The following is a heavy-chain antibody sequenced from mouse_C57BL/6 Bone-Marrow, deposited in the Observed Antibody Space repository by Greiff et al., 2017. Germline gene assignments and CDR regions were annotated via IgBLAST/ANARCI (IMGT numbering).Heavy chain of an antibody. V-gene: IGHV10-1*01. CDR3: VGGGYDYPFAY. D-gene: IGHD2-4*01. Sequence: EVTLVESGGGLVQPKGSLKLSCAASGFSFNTYAMNWVRQAPGKGLEWVARIRSKSNNYATYYADSVKDRFTISREDTESRLYLQMNNLKTEDTAMFYCVGGGYDYPFAYWGQGTLVTVSA. CDR2: IRSKSNNYAT. J-gene: IGHJ3*01. CDR1: GFSFNTYA.